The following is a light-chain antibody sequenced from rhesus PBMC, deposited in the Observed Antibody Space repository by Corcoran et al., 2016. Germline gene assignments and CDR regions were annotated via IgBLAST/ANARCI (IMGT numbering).Light chain of an antibody. J-gene: IGKJ4*01. CDR2: DAC. CDR3: QQHNSYPLT. CDR1: QGISKY. V-gene: IGKV1-25*01. Sequence: DIQMTQSPSSLSASVGDTVTITCQASQGISKYLAWYQQKPGNAPKHLIYDACTLQSGVPSRFSGSGYGTEFTLTISSLQPEDFATYYGQQHNSYPLTFGGGTKVELK.